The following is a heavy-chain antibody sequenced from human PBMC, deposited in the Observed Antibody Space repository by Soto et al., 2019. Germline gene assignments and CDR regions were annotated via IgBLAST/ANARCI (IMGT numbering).Heavy chain of an antibody. D-gene: IGHD2-2*01. CDR3: ARGDCSSTSCYGLPREYGFDY. CDR1: GFTFSSYG. V-gene: IGHV3-33*01. CDR2: MWYDGSNK. J-gene: IGHJ4*02. Sequence: GGSLRLSCAASGFTFSSYGMHWVRQGPGKGLEWVAVMWYDGSNKYYADSVKGRFTISRDNSKNTLYLQMNSLRAEDTAVYYCARGDCSSTSCYGLPREYGFDYWGQGP.